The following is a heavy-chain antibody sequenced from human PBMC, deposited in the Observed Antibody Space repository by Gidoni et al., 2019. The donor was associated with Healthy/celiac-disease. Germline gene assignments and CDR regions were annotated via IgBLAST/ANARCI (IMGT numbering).Heavy chain of an antibody. J-gene: IGHJ6*03. Sequence: EVQLVESGGDLVQPGRSLRRACAAAGFTFDDYAMHWVRQAPGKGLEWVSGISWNSVIIDDADSAKGRFTISRDNAKNSLYLQMDSLRAEDTALYYCAKDIAGHYYYYMDVWGKGTTVTVSS. CDR3: AKDIAGHYYYYMDV. D-gene: IGHD2-15*01. CDR1: GFTFDDYA. CDR2: ISWNSVII. V-gene: IGHV3-9*01.